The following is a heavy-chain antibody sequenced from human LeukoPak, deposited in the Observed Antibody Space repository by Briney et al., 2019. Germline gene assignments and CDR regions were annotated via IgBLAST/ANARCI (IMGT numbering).Heavy chain of an antibody. CDR1: GGSISSYY. J-gene: IGHJ4*02. V-gene: IGHV4-59*01. CDR2: IYYSGST. D-gene: IGHD3-3*01. Sequence: SETLSLTCTVSGGSISSYYWNWIRQPPGKGLEWIGYIYYSGSTNYNPSLKSRVTISVDTSKNQFSLKLSSVTAADTAVYYCASAGGDYDFWSGYYKPSYFDYWGQGTLVTVSS. CDR3: ASAGGDYDFWSGYYKPSYFDY.